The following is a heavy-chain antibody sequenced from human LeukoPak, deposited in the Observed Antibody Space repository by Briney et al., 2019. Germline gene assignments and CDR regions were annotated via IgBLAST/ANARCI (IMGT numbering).Heavy chain of an antibody. CDR2: INHSGST. D-gene: IGHD3-10*01. CDR1: GGSFSGYY. Sequence: PSETLSLTCAVYGGSFSGYYWRWMRQPPGKGLEWIGEINHSGSTNYNPSLKSRVTISVDTSKNQFSLKLSSETAADTAVYYCARGATMVRGVIIVRYYFDYWGQGTLVTVSS. J-gene: IGHJ4*02. CDR3: ARGATMVRGVIIVRYYFDY. V-gene: IGHV4-34*01.